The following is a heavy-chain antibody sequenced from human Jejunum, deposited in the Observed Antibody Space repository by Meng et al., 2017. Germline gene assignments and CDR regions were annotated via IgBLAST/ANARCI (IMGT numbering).Heavy chain of an antibody. J-gene: IGHJ4*02. CDR2: IYYSGTA. Sequence: QVQLQESGPGLVKPPQSLSLTCTVSGGSVSSAGYYWSWIRQLPGKGLEWIGYIYYSGTAYYNPSLKSRATISLDTSENQFSLKLSFVLAADTAVYYCARDRPTPDFLAVAGTFDCWGQGILVTVSS. CDR3: ARDRPTPDFLAVAGTFDC. V-gene: IGHV4-31*03. CDR1: GGSVSSAGYY. D-gene: IGHD6-19*01.